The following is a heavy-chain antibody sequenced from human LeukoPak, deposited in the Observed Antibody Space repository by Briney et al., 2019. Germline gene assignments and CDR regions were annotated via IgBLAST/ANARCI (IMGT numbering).Heavy chain of an antibody. CDR2: ISAYNGNT. CDR1: GYTFTSYG. Sequence: ASVKVSCKASGYTFTSYGISWVRQAPGQGLEWMGWISAYNGNTNYAQKLQGRVTMTTDTSTSTAYMELRSLRSDDTDVYYCARDLVWFGELLPFDPWGQGTLVTVSS. D-gene: IGHD3-10*01. CDR3: ARDLVWFGELLPFDP. V-gene: IGHV1-18*01. J-gene: IGHJ5*02.